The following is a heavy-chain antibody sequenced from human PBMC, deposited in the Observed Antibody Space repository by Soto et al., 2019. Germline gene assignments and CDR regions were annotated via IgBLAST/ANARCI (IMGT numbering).Heavy chain of an antibody. CDR3: TRRPSESHCTIGVCHLDY. J-gene: IGHJ4*02. CDR2: ISYDGSNK. CDR1: GFTFSSYA. Sequence: PGGSLRLSCAASGFTFSSYAMHWVRQAPGKGLEWVAVISYDGSNKYYADSVKGRYTISRDNSKNTVYLQKNSERAAHTAVYYCTRRPSESHCTIGVCHLDYCGEGTLETVTS. V-gene: IGHV3-30-3*01. D-gene: IGHD2-8*01.